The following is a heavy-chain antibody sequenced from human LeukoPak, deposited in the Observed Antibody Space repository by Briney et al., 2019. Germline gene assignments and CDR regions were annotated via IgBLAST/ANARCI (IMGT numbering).Heavy chain of an antibody. CDR1: GFTFSSYW. Sequence: GGALRLSCAASGFTFSSYWMHWVRQALGKGLVWVSRVNPQGSETSYAESVRGRFTISRDNSKNTLNLQMNSLRAEDTAVYYCAKMRTPTAHSGDAFDIWGQGTMVTVSS. V-gene: IGHV3-74*01. CDR3: AKMRTPTAHSGDAFDI. D-gene: IGHD4-17*01. CDR2: VNPQGSET. J-gene: IGHJ3*02.